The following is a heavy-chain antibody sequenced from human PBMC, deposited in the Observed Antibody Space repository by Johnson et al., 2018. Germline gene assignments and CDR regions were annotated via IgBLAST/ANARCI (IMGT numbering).Heavy chain of an antibody. D-gene: IGHD2-2*01. CDR2: MSDDGSNI. Sequence: QVQLVQSGGGVVQPGRSLRLTCAASGFTFSNYGMHWVRQAPGKGLEWVAIMSDDGSNIYYADSVKGRFTISRDNSKNTLYLQMNSLRGEDTAVYFCAKEPVPSEHWGQGTLVTVSS. CDR3: AKEPVPSEH. CDR1: GFTFSNYG. J-gene: IGHJ4*02. V-gene: IGHV3-30*18.